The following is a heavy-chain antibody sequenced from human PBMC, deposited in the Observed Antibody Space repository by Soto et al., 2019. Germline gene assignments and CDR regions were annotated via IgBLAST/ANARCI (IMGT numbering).Heavy chain of an antibody. D-gene: IGHD6-13*01. CDR3: ARLPDYSSSMPYCYYYGMDV. CDR1: GYSFTSYW. CDR2: IYPGDSDT. J-gene: IGHJ6*02. V-gene: IGHV5-51*01. Sequence: GESLKISCKGSGYSFTSYWIGWVRQMPGKGLEWMGIIYPGDSDTRYSPSFQGQLTISASKSISTAYLQWSSLKASDTAMYHCARLPDYSSSMPYCYYYGMDVCGQGTTVTVSS.